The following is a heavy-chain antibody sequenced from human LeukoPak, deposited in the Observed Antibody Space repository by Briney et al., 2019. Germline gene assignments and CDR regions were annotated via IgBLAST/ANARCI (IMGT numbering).Heavy chain of an antibody. CDR2: IKQDGTEK. CDR3: ASRAHFWSGPGG. V-gene: IGHV3-7*01. J-gene: IGHJ4*02. D-gene: IGHD3-3*02. CDR1: GFTFSTYW. Sequence: GGSLRLSCSASGFTFSTYWMSWVRQAPGKGLEWVANIKQDGTEKYYVDSVKGRFTISRDNAKNSLYLQMNSLRAEDTAVYYCASRAHFWSGPGGWGQGTLVTVSS.